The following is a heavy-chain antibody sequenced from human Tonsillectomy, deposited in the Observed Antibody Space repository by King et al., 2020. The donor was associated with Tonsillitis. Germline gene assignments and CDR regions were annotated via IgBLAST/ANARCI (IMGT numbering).Heavy chain of an antibody. CDR1: GFTFSDYA. Sequence: QVQLVESGGGVVQPGRSLRLSCAASGFTFSDYAMHWVRQAPGEGLEWVAVISYDGSDKYYADSVKGRFTISRDNSKNTLYLQMNSLRAEDTAVYYCASGRSSSGYNPLDYWGQGTLVTVSS. CDR2: ISYDGSDK. CDR3: ASGRSSSGYNPLDY. D-gene: IGHD3-22*01. V-gene: IGHV3-30-3*01. J-gene: IGHJ4*02.